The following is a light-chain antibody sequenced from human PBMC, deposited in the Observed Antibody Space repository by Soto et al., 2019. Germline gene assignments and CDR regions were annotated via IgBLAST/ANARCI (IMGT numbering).Light chain of an antibody. CDR1: QSISSW. V-gene: IGKV1-5*03. Sequence: DIQMTQSPSTLSASVVDRVTITCRASQSISSWLAWYQQKPGKAPNLLIYEASRLESAVPSRFSGSASGTEFTLTINSLQPDDFATYYCQQYSSYPETFGQGTKVDIK. J-gene: IGKJ1*01. CDR2: EAS. CDR3: QQYSSYPET.